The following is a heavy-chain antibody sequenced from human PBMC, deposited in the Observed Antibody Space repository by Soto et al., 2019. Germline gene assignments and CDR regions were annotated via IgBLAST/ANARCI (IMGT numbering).Heavy chain of an antibody. D-gene: IGHD2-21*01. Sequence: SETLSLTCTVSGGSVSGVDYFWSWIRQSPGKGLEWIGYIYYTGITHLNPSLKSRLTMAVDTSKNEFSLKLSSVSAADTAVYFCAREERKGIISWFDPWGQGTPVTVSS. CDR1: GGSVSGVDYF. CDR3: AREERKGIISWFDP. V-gene: IGHV4-30-4*01. CDR2: IYYTGIT. J-gene: IGHJ5*02.